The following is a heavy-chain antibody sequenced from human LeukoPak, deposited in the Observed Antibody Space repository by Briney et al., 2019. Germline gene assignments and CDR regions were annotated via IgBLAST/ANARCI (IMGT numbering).Heavy chain of an antibody. CDR1: GFTFSRYG. Sequence: PGGSLRLSCAASGFTFSRYGMHWVRQAPGKGLEWVAVIWYDGSIKYYADSVKGRFTISKDNSKNTLDLQTNSLRAEDTAVYYCAKADEMNMDYWGQGTLVTVSS. J-gene: IGHJ4*02. CDR3: AKADEMNMDY. D-gene: IGHD2/OR15-2a*01. CDR2: IWYDGSIK. V-gene: IGHV3-33*06.